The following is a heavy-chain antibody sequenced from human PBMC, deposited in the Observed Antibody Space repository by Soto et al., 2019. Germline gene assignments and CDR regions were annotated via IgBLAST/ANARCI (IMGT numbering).Heavy chain of an antibody. V-gene: IGHV4-59*01. Sequence: PSETLSLTCTVSGGSISGSYWSWIRQPPGKGLEWIGYMYNTGSTVYNPSFKSRVTISVDTSKNQFSLKLNSLTAADTAVYYCARDLWGYCGTDCYPLDVWGQGTTVTVSS. CDR3: ARDLWGYCGTDCYPLDV. J-gene: IGHJ6*02. CDR1: GGSISGSY. CDR2: MYNTGST. D-gene: IGHD2-21*02.